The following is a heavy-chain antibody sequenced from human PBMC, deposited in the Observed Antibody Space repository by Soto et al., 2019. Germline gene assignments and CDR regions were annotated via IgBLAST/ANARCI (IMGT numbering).Heavy chain of an antibody. V-gene: IGHV2-5*02. CDR2: IYWDDDK. J-gene: IGHJ4*02. CDR1: GFSLSTSGVG. CDR3: AHSIGYHSSGPEFDY. D-gene: IGHD3-22*01. Sequence: QITLKESGPTLVKPTQTLTLTCTFSGFSLSTSGVGVGWIRQPPGRALEWLALIYWDDDKRYSPSLKSRLTITKDTSKNQVVLTMTNMDPVDTATYYCAHSIGYHSSGPEFDYWGQGTLVTVSS.